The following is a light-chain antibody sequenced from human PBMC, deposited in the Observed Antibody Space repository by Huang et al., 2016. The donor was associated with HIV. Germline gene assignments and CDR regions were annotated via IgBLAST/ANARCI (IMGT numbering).Light chain of an antibody. J-gene: IGKJ2*01. V-gene: IGKV1-39*01. Sequence: DIQITQSPSSLSASVGDRVIITCRASQNINRYLNWYQQQPGKAPKLLISGASKLQSGVPSSFSGSGSGTHFTLVISSLQPEDSATYYCQQSAVTPRTFGQGTKLEI. CDR3: QQSAVTPRT. CDR2: GAS. CDR1: QNINRY.